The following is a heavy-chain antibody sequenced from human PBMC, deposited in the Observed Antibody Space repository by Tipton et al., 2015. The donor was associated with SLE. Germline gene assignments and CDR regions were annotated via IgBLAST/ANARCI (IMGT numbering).Heavy chain of an antibody. J-gene: IGHJ5*02. CDR3: ARESRSSGGLNWFDP. CDR2: INYSGST. D-gene: IGHD6-6*01. CDR1: GASISSYY. Sequence: TLSLTCTVSGASISSYYWNWIRQPPGKGLEWIGYINYSGSTNYNPSLKSRVIISVDTSKNQLSLKLSSVTAADTAVYYCARESRSSGGLNWFDPWGQGVLVTVSS. V-gene: IGHV4-59*12.